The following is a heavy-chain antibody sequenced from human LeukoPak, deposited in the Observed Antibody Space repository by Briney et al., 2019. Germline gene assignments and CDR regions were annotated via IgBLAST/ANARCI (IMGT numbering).Heavy chain of an antibody. J-gene: IGHJ5*02. CDR2: IYNRGST. CDR3: ARGLAGYGYNWFDP. CDR1: GNSFGDYY. V-gene: IGHV4-4*07. Sequence: SETLSLTCTVSGNSFGDYYWSWIRQPAGKGLEWIGRIYNRGSTNYNPSLKSRVTISLDTSKNQFSLKLTSVTAADAAVYYCARGLAGYGYNWFDPWGQGTRVSVSS. D-gene: IGHD5-18*01.